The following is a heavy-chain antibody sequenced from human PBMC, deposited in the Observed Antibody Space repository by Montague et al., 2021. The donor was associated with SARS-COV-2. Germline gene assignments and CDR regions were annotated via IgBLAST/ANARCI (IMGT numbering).Heavy chain of an antibody. D-gene: IGHD3-3*01. V-gene: IGHV3-23*03. Sequence: SLRLSCAASGFTFSSYAMSWVRQAPGKGLEWVSVIYSGGSSTYYXDSVKGRFTISRDNSKNTLYLQMNSLRAEDTAVYYCAKVKDVHYGFWSGYQGGYFDYWGQGTLVTVSS. CDR2: IYSGGSST. CDR3: AKVKDVHYGFWSGYQGGYFDY. CDR1: GFTFSSYA. J-gene: IGHJ4*02.